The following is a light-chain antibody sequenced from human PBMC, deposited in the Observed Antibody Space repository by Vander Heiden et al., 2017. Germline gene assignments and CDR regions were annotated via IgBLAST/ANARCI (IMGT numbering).Light chain of an antibody. J-gene: IGLJ3*02. V-gene: IGLV2-14*01. CDR3: SSYTSSTTLVV. CDR1: TSDVGGYNY. Sequence: QSALTQPASLSGSPGQSITISCTGTTSDVGGYNYVSWYQQHPGKVPKLMIYDVSNRPSGVSNRFSGSKSGNTASLTISGLQAEDEADYYCSSYTSSTTLVVFGGGTKLTVL. CDR2: DVS.